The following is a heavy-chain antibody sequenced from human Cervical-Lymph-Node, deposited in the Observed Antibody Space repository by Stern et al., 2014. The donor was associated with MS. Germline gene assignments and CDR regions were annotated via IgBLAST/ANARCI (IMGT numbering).Heavy chain of an antibody. Sequence: QVKLVQSGGGVVQPGRYLRLSCAASGFTFSSYGMHWVRQAPGKGLEWVAVIWHDGSNKYYADSVKGRFTISRDNSKNTLYLQMNSLRAEDTAVYYCARSSSPSPYYYYGMDVWGQGTTVTVSS. CDR2: IWHDGSNK. CDR1: GFTFSSYG. D-gene: IGHD6-13*01. J-gene: IGHJ6*02. CDR3: ARSSSPSPYYYYGMDV. V-gene: IGHV3-33*01.